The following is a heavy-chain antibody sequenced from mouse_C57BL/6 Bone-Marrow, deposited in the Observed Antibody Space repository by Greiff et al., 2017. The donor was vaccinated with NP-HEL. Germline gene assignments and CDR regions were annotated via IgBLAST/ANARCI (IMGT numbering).Heavy chain of an antibody. CDR2: IWSGGST. D-gene: IGHD1-1*01. Sequence: QVQLKESGPGLVQPSQSLSITCTVSGFSLTSYGVHWVRQSPGKGLEWLGVIWSGGSTDSNAAFISRLSISKDNSKSQVFFKMNSLQADDTAIYYCASLYGSSPMDYWGQGTSVTVSS. CDR1: GFSLTSYG. CDR3: ASLYGSSPMDY. V-gene: IGHV2-2*01. J-gene: IGHJ4*01.